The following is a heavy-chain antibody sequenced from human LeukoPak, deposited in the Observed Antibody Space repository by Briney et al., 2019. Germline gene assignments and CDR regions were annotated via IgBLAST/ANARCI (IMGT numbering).Heavy chain of an antibody. D-gene: IGHD5-12*01. CDR1: GFTFSSYA. CDR3: ARGPRVATIGRY. J-gene: IGHJ4*02. V-gene: IGHV3-30*04. CDR2: ISYDGSNK. Sequence: VGSLRLSCAASGFTFSSYAMHWVRQAPGKGLERVAVISYDGSNKYYAESVKGRFTISRDNSKNTLYLQMNSLRAEDTAVYYCARGPRVATIGRYWGQGTLVTVSS.